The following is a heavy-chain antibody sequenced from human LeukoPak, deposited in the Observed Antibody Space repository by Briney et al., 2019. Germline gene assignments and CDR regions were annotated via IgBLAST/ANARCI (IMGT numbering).Heavy chain of an antibody. V-gene: IGHV4-59*08. CDR1: GGSISSDY. CDR2: IYYSGNT. J-gene: IGHJ3*02. D-gene: IGHD2-2*01. Sequence: SETLSLTCTVSGGSISSDYWIWIRQPPGKGLEWIGYIYYSGNTNYNLSLKSRVSISIDTSKIQFSLKMNSVTAADTAVYYCARLLPGAGRGAFDIWGQGTMVTVSS. CDR3: ARLLPGAGRGAFDI.